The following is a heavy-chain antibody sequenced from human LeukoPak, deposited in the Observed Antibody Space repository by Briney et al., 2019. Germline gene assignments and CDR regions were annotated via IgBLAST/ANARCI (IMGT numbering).Heavy chain of an antibody. CDR3: ARGVGSDYGSGSYYSSVSDGRTGFDP. J-gene: IGHJ5*02. V-gene: IGHV1-8*01. D-gene: IGHD3-10*01. Sequence: ASVKVSCKASGYTFTSYDINWVRQATGQGLEWMGWMNPNSGNTGYAQKFQGRVTMTRNTSISTAYMELSSLRSEDTAVYYCARGVGSDYGSGSYYSSVSDGRTGFDPWGQGTLVTVSS. CDR2: MNPNSGNT. CDR1: GYTFTSYD.